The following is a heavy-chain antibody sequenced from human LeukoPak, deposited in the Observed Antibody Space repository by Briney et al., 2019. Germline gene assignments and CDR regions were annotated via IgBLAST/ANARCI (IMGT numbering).Heavy chain of an antibody. Sequence: GGSLRLSCAASGFTFSNYAMSWVRQAPGKGLEWVSTISGSGGSTYYADSVKGQFTISRDNSKNTLYLQMNSLRAEDTAVYYCAKEEWLLAVYFDYWGQGTLVTVSS. CDR3: AKEEWLLAVYFDY. J-gene: IGHJ4*02. CDR1: GFTFSNYA. CDR2: ISGSGGST. D-gene: IGHD3-3*01. V-gene: IGHV3-23*01.